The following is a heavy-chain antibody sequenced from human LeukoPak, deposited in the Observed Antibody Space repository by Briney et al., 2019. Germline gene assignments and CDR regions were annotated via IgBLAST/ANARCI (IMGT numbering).Heavy chain of an antibody. V-gene: IGHV3-30*02. J-gene: IGHJ4*02. D-gene: IGHD1-26*01. CDR3: AKDLGNIVGAKGAFDY. CDR1: GFTFSSYG. Sequence: GGSLSLSCAASGFTFSSYGMHWVRQAPGKGLEWVAFIRYDGNNKYYADSVKGRFTISRDNSKNTLYLQMNSLRAEDTAVYYCAKDLGNIVGAKGAFDYWGQGTLVTVSS. CDR2: IRYDGNNK.